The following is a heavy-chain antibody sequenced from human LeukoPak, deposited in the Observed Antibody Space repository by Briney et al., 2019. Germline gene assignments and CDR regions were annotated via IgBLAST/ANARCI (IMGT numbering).Heavy chain of an antibody. Sequence: GGSLRLSCEGSGFTFSNYWMTWVRQAPEKGLEWVANIKPSGSEKHYADSVEGRFTISRDNAKNSLYLQMNSLRAEDTAVYYCVTETLDYTSGWLDLSKFDNWGQGTLVTVSS. J-gene: IGHJ4*02. CDR3: VTETLDYTSGWLDLSKFDN. D-gene: IGHD6-19*01. V-gene: IGHV3-7*01. CDR1: GFTFSNYW. CDR2: IKPSGSEK.